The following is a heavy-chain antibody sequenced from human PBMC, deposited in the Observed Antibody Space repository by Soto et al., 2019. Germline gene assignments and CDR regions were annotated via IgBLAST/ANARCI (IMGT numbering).Heavy chain of an antibody. CDR3: ASQASPYYYGMDV. CDR1: GGSISSSSYY. J-gene: IGHJ6*02. CDR2: IYYSGST. V-gene: IGHV4-39*01. Sequence: SETLSLTSPVSGGSISSSSYYWGWIRQPPGKGLEWIGSIYYSGSTYYNPSLKSRVTISVDTSKNQFPLKLSSVTAADTAVYYCASQASPYYYGMDVWGQGTTVT.